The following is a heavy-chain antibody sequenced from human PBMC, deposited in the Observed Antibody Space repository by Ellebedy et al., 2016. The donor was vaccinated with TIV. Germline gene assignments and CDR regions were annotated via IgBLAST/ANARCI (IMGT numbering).Heavy chain of an antibody. CDR3: ARDNYYGSGSYGMDV. CDR2: INPNSGGT. V-gene: IGHV1-2*02. J-gene: IGHJ6*02. CDR1: GYAFTDYY. D-gene: IGHD3-10*01. Sequence: ASVKVSCKASGYAFTDYYMHWVRQAPGQGLEWMGWINPNSGGTNYAQKFQGRVTMTRDTSISTAYMELSRLRSDDTAVYYCARDNYYGSGSYGMDVWGQGTTVTVSS.